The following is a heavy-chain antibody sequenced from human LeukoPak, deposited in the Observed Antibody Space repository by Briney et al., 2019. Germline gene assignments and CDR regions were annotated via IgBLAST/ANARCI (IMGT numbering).Heavy chain of an antibody. D-gene: IGHD3-16*01. J-gene: IGHJ4*03. V-gene: IGHV3-21*04. CDR1: GFTFSSYS. CDR2: ISSSSSYI. Sequence: GGSLRLSCAASGFTFSSYSMNWVRQAPGKGLEWVSSISSSSSYIYYADSLKGRFTISRDNSKNTVYLQMNSLRAEDTAVYYCARGGGYTDYWGQGTLVTVSS. CDR3: ARGGGYTDY.